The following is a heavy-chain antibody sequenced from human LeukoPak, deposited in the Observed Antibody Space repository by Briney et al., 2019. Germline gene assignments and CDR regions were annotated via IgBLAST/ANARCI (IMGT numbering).Heavy chain of an antibody. J-gene: IGHJ4*02. D-gene: IGHD3-9*01. CDR1: GGTFSSYA. V-gene: IGHV1-69*04. CDR2: IIPILGIA. CDR3: ARVHYDILTGYSYFDY. Sequence: SVKVSCKASGGTFSSYAISWVRQAPGQGLEWMGRIIPILGIANYAQKFQGRVTMTTDTSTSTAYMELRSLRSDDTAVYYRARVHYDILTGYSYFDYWGQGTLVTVSS.